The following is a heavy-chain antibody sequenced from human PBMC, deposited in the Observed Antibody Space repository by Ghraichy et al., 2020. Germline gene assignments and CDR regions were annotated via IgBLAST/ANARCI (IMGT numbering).Heavy chain of an antibody. J-gene: IGHJ4*02. D-gene: IGHD2-15*01. V-gene: IGHV4-61*01. CDR3: ASGVVVAATAYYYDY. CDR1: RGSVSWSSYY. Sequence: SETLSLTCSVSRGSVSWSSYYWSWIRQPPGKGLEWIGFVYYNGGANYNPSLKSRLTLSVDTSKNQFSLNLSSVTAADTAVYYCASGVVVAATAYYYDYWGQGILVTVSS. CDR2: VYYNGGA.